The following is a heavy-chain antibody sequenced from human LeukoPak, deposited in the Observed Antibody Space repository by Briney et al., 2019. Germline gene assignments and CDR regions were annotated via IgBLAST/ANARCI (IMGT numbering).Heavy chain of an antibody. CDR2: IGTNGGGT. J-gene: IGHJ4*02. CDR3: ERYCSGVSCYSGYDY. V-gene: IGHV3-64*01. CDR1: GFTFSTYA. D-gene: IGHD2-15*01. Sequence: PGGSLRLSCAASGFTFSTYAMHWVRQTPGKGLEYVSAIGTNGGGTYYANSVKGRFTISRDNSKNTLYLQMGSLRAEDMAVYYCERYCSGVSCYSGYDYWGQGTLVTVSS.